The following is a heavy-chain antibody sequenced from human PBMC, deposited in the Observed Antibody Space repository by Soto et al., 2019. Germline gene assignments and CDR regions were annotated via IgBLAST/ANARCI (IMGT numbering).Heavy chain of an antibody. CDR3: ARDPGRNWNYVIDY. CDR1: GYTFTSYG. D-gene: IGHD1-7*01. CDR2: ISAYNGNT. J-gene: IGHJ4*02. Sequence: ASVKVSCKASGYTFTSYGICWVRQAPGQGLEWMGWISAYNGNTNYAQKLQGRVTMTTDTSTSTAYMELRSLRSDDTAVYYCARDPGRNWNYVIDYWGQGTLVTVSS. V-gene: IGHV1-18*01.